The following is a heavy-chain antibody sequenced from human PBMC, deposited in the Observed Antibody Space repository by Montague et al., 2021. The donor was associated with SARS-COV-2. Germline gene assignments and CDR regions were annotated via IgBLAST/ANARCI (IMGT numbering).Heavy chain of an antibody. CDR1: GFSLSTSGMC. CDR2: IDWDDDK. CDR3: ARILVAAAGSPFDP. Sequence: PALVKPTQTLTLTCTFSGFSLSTSGMCVSWIRQPPGKALEWLARIDWDDDKYYSTSLKTRLTISKDTSKNQVVLTMTNMDPVETATYYCARILVAAAGSPFDPWGQGILVTVSS. V-gene: IGHV2-70*11. J-gene: IGHJ5*02. D-gene: IGHD6-13*01.